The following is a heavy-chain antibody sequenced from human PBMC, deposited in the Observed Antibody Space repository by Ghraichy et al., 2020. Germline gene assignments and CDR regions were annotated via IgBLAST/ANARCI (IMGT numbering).Heavy chain of an antibody. CDR3: ARGRIVGATSGAFDI. D-gene: IGHD1-26*01. CDR1: GGSFSGYY. Sequence: SQTLSLTCAVYGGSFSGYYWSWIRQPPGKGLEWIGEINHSGSTNYNPSLKSRVTISVDTSKNQFSLKLSSVTAADTAVYYCARGRIVGATSGAFDIWGQGTMVTVSS. CDR2: INHSGST. J-gene: IGHJ3*02. V-gene: IGHV4-34*01.